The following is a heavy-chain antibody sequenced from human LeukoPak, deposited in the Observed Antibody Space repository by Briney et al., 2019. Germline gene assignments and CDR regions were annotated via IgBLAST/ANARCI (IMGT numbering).Heavy chain of an antibody. V-gene: IGHV1-2*02. J-gene: IGHJ4*02. CDR2: INPNSGGT. D-gene: IGHD6-13*01. CDR1: GYTFTGYY. CDR3: ARVRRSSWYFFGSGREYLFDY. Sequence: ASVKVSCKASGYTFTGYYMHWVRQAPGQGLEWMGWINPNSGGTNYAQKFQGRVTMTRATSISTAYMELSRLRSDDTAVYYCARVRRSSWYFFGSGREYLFDYWGQGTLVTVSS.